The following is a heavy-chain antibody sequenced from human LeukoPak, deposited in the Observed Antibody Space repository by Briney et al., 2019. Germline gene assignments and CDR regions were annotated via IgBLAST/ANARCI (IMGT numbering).Heavy chain of an antibody. D-gene: IGHD3-16*01. CDR3: STDGTPKFEH. CDR1: GFGFNYYG. CDR2: ISYDERGK. V-gene: IGHV3-30*03. J-gene: IGHJ1*01. Sequence: PGGSLRLSCAASGFGFNYYGMVWFRQSPGKGLEWVATISYDERGKHYADSVQGRFTISRDNSKSVLYLQLDYLRPEDTVVYYCSTDGTPKFEHWGQGTLVTVSS.